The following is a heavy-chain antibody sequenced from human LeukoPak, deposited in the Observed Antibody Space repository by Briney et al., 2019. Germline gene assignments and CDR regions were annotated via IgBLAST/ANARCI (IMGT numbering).Heavy chain of an antibody. CDR2: IYYSGST. CDR3: AREEDIVVVPAAHRNWFDP. J-gene: IGHJ5*02. Sequence: SETLSLTCTVSGGSISSSSYYWGWIRQPPGKGLEWVGSIYYSGSTYYNPSLKSRVTISVDTSKNQFSLKLSSVTAADTAVYYCAREEDIVVVPAAHRNWFDPWGQGTLVTVSS. D-gene: IGHD2-2*01. V-gene: IGHV4-39*07. CDR1: GGSISSSSYY.